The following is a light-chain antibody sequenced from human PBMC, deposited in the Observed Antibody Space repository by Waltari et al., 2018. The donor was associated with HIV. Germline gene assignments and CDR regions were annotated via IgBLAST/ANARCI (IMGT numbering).Light chain of an antibody. CDR3: QHYDSYPWT. CDR1: QSISTW. CDR2: EAF. Sequence: DIEITQSPSTLSASIGASVTITCRVSQSISTWLAWNQHRPGKPPKLLIYEAFTLQARVPSRFSGSSSGTEFTLTISSLQPDDFATYYCQHYDSYPWTFGQGTNVDMK. V-gene: IGKV1-5*03. J-gene: IGKJ1*01.